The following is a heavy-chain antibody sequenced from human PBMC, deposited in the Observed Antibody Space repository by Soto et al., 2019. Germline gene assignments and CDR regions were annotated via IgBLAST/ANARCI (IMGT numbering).Heavy chain of an antibody. CDR2: ISGSGGST. Sequence: LRLSCAASGFTFSSYAMSWVRQAPGKGLEWVSAISGSGGSTYYADSVKGRFTISRDNSKNTLYLQMNSLRAEDTAVYYCAKGKGVIIRFFDYWGQGTLVTVSS. CDR1: GFTFSSYA. V-gene: IGHV3-23*01. CDR3: AKGKGVIIRFFDY. J-gene: IGHJ4*02. D-gene: IGHD3-10*01.